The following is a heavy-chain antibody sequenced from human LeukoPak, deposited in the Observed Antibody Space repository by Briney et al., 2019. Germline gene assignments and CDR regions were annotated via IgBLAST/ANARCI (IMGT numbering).Heavy chain of an antibody. CDR2: IWYDGSNK. CDR3: ARVVSEGYSPKSFRY. J-gene: IGHJ4*02. D-gene: IGHD6-13*01. V-gene: IGHV3-30*19. CDR1: GFTFSSYG. Sequence: PGGSLRLSCAASGFTFSSYGMHWVRQAPGKGLEWVAVIWYDGSNKYYADSVKGRFTISRDNSKNTLYLQMNSLRAEDTAVYYCARVVSEGYSPKSFRYWGQGTLVTVSS.